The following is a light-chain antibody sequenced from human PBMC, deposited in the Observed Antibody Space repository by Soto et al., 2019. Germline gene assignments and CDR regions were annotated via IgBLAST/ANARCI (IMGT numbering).Light chain of an antibody. V-gene: IGLV4-69*01. Sequence: QPVLTQSPAASASLGASVKLTCTTSSGHSSYAIAWHQQQPEKGPRYLMKLNSDGSHSNGDGIPDRFSGSSSGAERYLTFAGLQSEYEADYYWQTWGTGNGVFGGGTKLTVL. CDR3: QTWGTGNGV. J-gene: IGLJ3*02. CDR2: LNSDGSH. CDR1: SGHSSYA.